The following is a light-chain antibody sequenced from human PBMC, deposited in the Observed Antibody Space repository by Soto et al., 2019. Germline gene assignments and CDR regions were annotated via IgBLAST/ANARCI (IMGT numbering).Light chain of an antibody. CDR2: EVS. CDR1: SSDVGDYNY. J-gene: IGLJ2*01. CDR3: SSYTSISILVI. Sequence: QSALTQPASVSGSPGQSITISCTGTSSDVGDYNYVSWYQQHPGKAPKLMIYEVSNRPSGVSNRFSGSKSGNTASLTISGLQAEDEADYYCSSYTSISILVIFGGGTKLTVL. V-gene: IGLV2-14*01.